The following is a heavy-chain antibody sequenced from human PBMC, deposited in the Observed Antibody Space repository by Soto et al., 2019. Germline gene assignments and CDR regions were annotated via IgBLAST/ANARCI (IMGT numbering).Heavy chain of an antibody. CDR3: ARRWGRTFDY. D-gene: IGHD7-27*01. J-gene: IGHJ4*02. V-gene: IGHV4-59*08. CDR2: IYYSGST. Sequence: SEILSLTCTVSGGSISSYYLSWIRQPPGKGLEWIGYIYYSGSTNYNPSLKSRVTISVDTSKNQFSLKLSSVTAADTAVYYCARRWGRTFDYWGQGTLVTVSS. CDR1: GGSISSYY.